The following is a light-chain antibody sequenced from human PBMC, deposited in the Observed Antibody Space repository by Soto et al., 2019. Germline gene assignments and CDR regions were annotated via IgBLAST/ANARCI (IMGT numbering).Light chain of an antibody. CDR2: GNS. CDR1: SSNIGAGYD. CDR3: QSYDSSLSGYV. J-gene: IGLJ1*01. Sequence: QSVLTQPPSVSGAPGQRVTISCTGSSSNIGAGYDVHWYQQLPGTAPKLLIYGNSNRPSGVPDRFSDSKSGTSASLAITGLQADDEADYYCQSYDSSLSGYVFGTGTKLTVL. V-gene: IGLV1-40*01.